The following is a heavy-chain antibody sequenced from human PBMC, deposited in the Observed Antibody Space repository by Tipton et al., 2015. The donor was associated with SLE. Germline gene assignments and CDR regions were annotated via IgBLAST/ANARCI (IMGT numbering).Heavy chain of an antibody. Sequence: TLSLTCTLSGDSISTSDYYWGWLRQSPGKGLEGIGSIYYTGSAYYNPSLRSRVTISVNTSKNQLSLTVRSVTAADTAVYYCARGWGYRSGITRYERRPDPRGQGALGNVSP. D-gene: IGHD2-15*01. V-gene: IGHV4-39*07. CDR3: ARGWGYRSGITRYERRPDP. CDR2: IYYTGSA. CDR1: GDSISTSDYY. J-gene: IGHJ5*02.